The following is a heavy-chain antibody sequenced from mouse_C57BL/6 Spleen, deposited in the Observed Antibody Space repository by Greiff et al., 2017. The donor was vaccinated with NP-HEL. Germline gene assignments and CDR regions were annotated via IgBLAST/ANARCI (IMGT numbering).Heavy chain of an antibody. CDR1: GYTFTSYW. Sequence: QVQLQQPGAELVRPGTSVKLSCKASGYTFTSYWMHWVKQRPGQGLEWIGGIERSDSNTNYNQKFKGKATLTVDTSSSTAYMQLSSLTSEDSAVYYCARSENAMDYWGQGTSVTVSS. V-gene: IGHV1-59*01. CDR2: IERSDSNT. J-gene: IGHJ4*01. CDR3: ARSENAMDY.